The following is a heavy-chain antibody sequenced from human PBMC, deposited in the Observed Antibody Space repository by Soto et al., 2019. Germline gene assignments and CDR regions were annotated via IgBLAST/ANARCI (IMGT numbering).Heavy chain of an antibody. CDR2: IYYSGST. CDR3: ARGGYCSSTSCHPYYYYGMDV. J-gene: IGHJ6*02. V-gene: IGHV4-59*01. CDR1: GGSISSYY. Sequence: QVQLQESGPGLVKPSETLSLTCTVSGGSISSYYWSWIRQPPGKGLEWIGYIYYSGSTNYNPSLKSRVTISVDTSKNQFSLKLSSVTAADTAVYYCARGGYCSSTSCHPYYYYGMDVWGQGTTVTVSS. D-gene: IGHD2-2*01.